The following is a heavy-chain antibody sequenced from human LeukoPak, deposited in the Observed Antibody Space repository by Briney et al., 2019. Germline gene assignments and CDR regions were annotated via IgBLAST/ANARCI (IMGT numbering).Heavy chain of an antibody. Sequence: SETLSLTCTVPGGSISSSSYYWGWIRQPPGKGLEWIGSIYYSGSTYYNPSIKSRVTISVDTSKNKFSLKLNSVTAADTAVYYCARPAYRGSYYDAFDIWGQGTMVTVSS. D-gene: IGHD1-26*01. J-gene: IGHJ3*02. CDR3: ARPAYRGSYYDAFDI. CDR1: GGSISSSSYY. V-gene: IGHV4-39*01. CDR2: IYYSGST.